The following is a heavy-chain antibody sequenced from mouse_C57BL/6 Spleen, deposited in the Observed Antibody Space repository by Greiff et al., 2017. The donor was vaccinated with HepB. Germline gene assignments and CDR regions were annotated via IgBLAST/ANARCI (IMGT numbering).Heavy chain of an antibody. CDR1: GYTFTSYW. D-gene: IGHD1-1*01. CDR3: ARGLLRPYYFDY. V-gene: IGHV1-59*01. J-gene: IGHJ2*01. Sequence: VQLQQPGAELVRPGTSVKLSCKASGYTFTSYWTHWVKQRPGQGLEWIGVIDPSDSYTNYNQKFKGKATLTVDTSSSTAYMQLSSLTSEDSAVYYCARGLLRPYYFDYWGQGTTLTVSS. CDR2: IDPSDSYT.